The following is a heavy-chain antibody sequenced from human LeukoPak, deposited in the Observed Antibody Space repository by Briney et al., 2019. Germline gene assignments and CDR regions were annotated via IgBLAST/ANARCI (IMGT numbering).Heavy chain of an antibody. CDR3: ARDLYYYGSGSTHDY. Sequence: GGSLRLSCAASGFTFSSYSMNWVRQAPGKGLEWVADISSSSSTIYYADSVKGRFTISRDNAKNSLYLQMNSLRAEDTAVYYCARDLYYYGSGSTHDYWGQGTLVTVSS. J-gene: IGHJ4*02. CDR1: GFTFSSYS. V-gene: IGHV3-48*01. CDR2: ISSSSSTI. D-gene: IGHD3-10*01.